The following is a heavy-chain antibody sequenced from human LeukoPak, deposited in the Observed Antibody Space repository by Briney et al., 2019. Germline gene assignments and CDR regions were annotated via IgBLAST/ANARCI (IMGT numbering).Heavy chain of an antibody. Sequence: PGGSLRLSCAASRFRFCSYAMSWVRQAPGKRLEWVSTISDSGGYTYYAGSVKGRFTISRDNSRNTLYLQMNSLRVEDTAVYYCAKTSKYFDYWGQGTLVTVSS. CDR2: ISDSGGYT. V-gene: IGHV3-23*01. CDR1: RFRFCSYA. J-gene: IGHJ4*02. CDR3: AKTSKYFDY.